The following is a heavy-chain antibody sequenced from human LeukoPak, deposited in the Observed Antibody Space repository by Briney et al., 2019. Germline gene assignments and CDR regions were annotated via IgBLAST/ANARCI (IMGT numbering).Heavy chain of an antibody. CDR2: IKQDESEN. V-gene: IGHV3-7*01. Sequence: GGSLRLSCAASGFTFSSYWMSWVRHAPGKGLELVANIKQDESENYYVDSVKGRFTIARDNAKNSLYLQMNSLRAEDTAVYYCARGQVITFGGVIVIGGYYFDYWGQGTLVTVSS. J-gene: IGHJ4*02. CDR3: ARGQVITFGGVIVIGGYYFDY. CDR1: GFTFSSYW. D-gene: IGHD3-16*02.